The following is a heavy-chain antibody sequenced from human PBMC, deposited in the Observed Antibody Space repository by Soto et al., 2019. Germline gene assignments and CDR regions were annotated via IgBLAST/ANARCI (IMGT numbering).Heavy chain of an antibody. D-gene: IGHD3-3*02. V-gene: IGHV3-21*01. CDR2: ISSKSDYI. CDR1: GFTFSVYD. Sequence: EVQLVESGGGLVKPGGSLRLSCEASGFTFSVYDMIWVRQAPGKGLEWVSSISSKSDYIYYEDSLKGRFTVSRDNAKNSLYLEMNSLRAEDTAVYYCARYLSGTYIPFDYWCQGTLVTVSS. CDR3: ARYLSGTYIPFDY. J-gene: IGHJ3*01.